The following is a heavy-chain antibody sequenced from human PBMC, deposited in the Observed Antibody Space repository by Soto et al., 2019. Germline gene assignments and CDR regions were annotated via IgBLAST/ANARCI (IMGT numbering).Heavy chain of an antibody. CDR1: GGTFSSYT. CDR2: IIPILGIA. D-gene: IGHD1-26*01. J-gene: IGHJ4*02. V-gene: IGHV1-69*02. CDR3: ARGGVELLFFDY. Sequence: QVQLVQSGAAVKKPGSSVKVSCKASGGTFSSYTISWVRQAPGQGLEWMGRIIPILGIANYAQKFQGRVTITADKSTSTAYMELSSLRSEDTAVYYCARGGVELLFFDYWGQGTLVTVSS.